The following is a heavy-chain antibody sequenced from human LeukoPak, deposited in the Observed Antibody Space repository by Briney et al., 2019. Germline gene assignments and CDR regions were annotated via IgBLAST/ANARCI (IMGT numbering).Heavy chain of an antibody. V-gene: IGHV3-21*01. D-gene: IGHD3-16*02. Sequence: PGGSLRLSCAASGFTFGGYTMSWVRQAPGKGLQWVSTITSGGDYMYYADPVKGRFTISRDDSKNSLYLHMNSLRAKDTAVYYCARVSIFGVVIANDYWGQGTVVTVSS. J-gene: IGHJ4*02. CDR1: GFTFGGYT. CDR2: ITSGGDYM. CDR3: ARVSIFGVVIANDY.